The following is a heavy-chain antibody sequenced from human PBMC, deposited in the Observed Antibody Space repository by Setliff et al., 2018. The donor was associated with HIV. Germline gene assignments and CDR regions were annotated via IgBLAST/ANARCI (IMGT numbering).Heavy chain of an antibody. CDR3: ARGLYGDYGGDLNWLDP. Sequence: ASVKVSFKTSGYNFENYAINWVRQAPGQGLEWMGWINANSGSPTYAQAFTGRFFFSVDTAVATAYLQINNLKTEDTAVYFCARGLYGDYGGDLNWLDPWGHGTRVTVSS. D-gene: IGHD4-17*01. CDR2: INANSGSP. CDR1: GYNFENYA. J-gene: IGHJ5*02. V-gene: IGHV7-4-1*02.